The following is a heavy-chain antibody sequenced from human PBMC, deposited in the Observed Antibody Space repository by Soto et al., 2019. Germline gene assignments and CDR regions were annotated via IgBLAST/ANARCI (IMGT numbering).Heavy chain of an antibody. J-gene: IGHJ4*01. CDR3: ARVVKAGDYGDYGRYYFDY. D-gene: IGHD4-17*01. CDR2: ISAYSGNT. Sequence: QVQLVQSGAEVKKPGASVKVSCKASGYTFTTYGITWVRQAPGQGLEWMGWISAYSGNTNYAQKLQGRLTVTTDTSTNTAYVALRSLRSDDTAVYYCARVVKAGDYGDYGRYYFDYWGHGTLVTVSS. V-gene: IGHV1-18*04. CDR1: GYTFTTYG.